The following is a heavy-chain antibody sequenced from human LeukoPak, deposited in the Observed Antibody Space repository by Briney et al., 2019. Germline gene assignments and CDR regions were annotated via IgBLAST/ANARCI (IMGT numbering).Heavy chain of an antibody. CDR3: ARANYYGMDV. J-gene: IGHJ6*02. CDR2: IRSDESNT. Sequence: GGSLRLSCAASGFTFSSYWMHWVRQAPGKGLVWVSFIRSDESNTRYADSVKGRFTISRDNAKNTLYLQMNSLRAEDTAMYYCARANYYGMDVRGQGTTVTVSS. CDR1: GFTFSSYW. V-gene: IGHV3-74*01.